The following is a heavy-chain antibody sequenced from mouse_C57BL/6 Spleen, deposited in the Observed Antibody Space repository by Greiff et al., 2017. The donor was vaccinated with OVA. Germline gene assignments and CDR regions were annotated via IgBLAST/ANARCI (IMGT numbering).Heavy chain of an antibody. D-gene: IGHD1-1*01. Sequence: VKLVESGPELVKPGASVKISCKASGYAFSSSWMNWVKQRPGKGLEWIGRIYPGDGDTNYNGKFKGKATLTADKSSSTAYMQLSSLTSEDSAVYFGARSYYYGSSSMDYWGQGTSVTVSS. V-gene: IGHV1-82*01. CDR1: GYAFSSSW. CDR2: IYPGDGDT. J-gene: IGHJ4*01. CDR3: ARSYYYGSSSMDY.